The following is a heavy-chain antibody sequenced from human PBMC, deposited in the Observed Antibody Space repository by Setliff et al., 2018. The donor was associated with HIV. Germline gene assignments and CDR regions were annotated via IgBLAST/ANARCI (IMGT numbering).Heavy chain of an antibody. J-gene: IGHJ4*02. CDR3: ARDAPGYSHVLDF. Sequence: GGSLRLSCEASGFTVIDYAMAWVRQAPGKGLEWVSAINDRGDYIYYAEFVRGRFTISRDSFKNTLYLQMNSLRAEDTALYFCARDAPGYSHVLDFWGQGTQVTVSS. CDR2: INDRGDYI. D-gene: IGHD5-18*01. CDR1: GFTVIDYA. V-gene: IGHV3-23*01.